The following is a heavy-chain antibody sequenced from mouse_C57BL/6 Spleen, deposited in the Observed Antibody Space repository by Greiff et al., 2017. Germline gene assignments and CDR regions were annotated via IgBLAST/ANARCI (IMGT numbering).Heavy chain of an antibody. D-gene: IGHD3-2*01. CDR1: GYTFTSYW. CDR3: ARGGRQLGLPYAMDY. Sequence: VQLQQPGAELVRPGSSVTLSCKASGYTFTSYWVDWVQQRPGQGLEWIGNIYPSDSETHYNPKFKDKSTLTVDKSSSTTYIQLSSLTSEDSAVYYCARGGRQLGLPYAMDYWGQGTSVTVSS. J-gene: IGHJ4*01. CDR2: IYPSDSET. V-gene: IGHV1-61*01.